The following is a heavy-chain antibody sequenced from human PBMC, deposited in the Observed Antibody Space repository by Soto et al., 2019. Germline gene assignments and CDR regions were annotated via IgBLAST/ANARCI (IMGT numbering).Heavy chain of an antibody. D-gene: IGHD6-19*01. CDR1: GFTFSNAW. V-gene: IGHV3-15*01. CDR3: TTDRTEQWLDFDY. J-gene: IGHJ4*02. CDR2: IKSKTGGGTT. Sequence: PGGSLRLSCAASGFTFSNAWMSWVRQAPGKGLEWVGRIKSKTGGGTTDYAAPVKGRFTISRDDSKNTLYLQMNSLKTEDTAVYYCTTDRTEQWLDFDYWGQGTLVTVSS.